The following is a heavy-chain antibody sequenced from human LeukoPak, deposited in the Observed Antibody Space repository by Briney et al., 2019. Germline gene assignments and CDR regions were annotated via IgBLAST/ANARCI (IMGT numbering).Heavy chain of an antibody. CDR3: RGWGYAFDI. CDR1: GFTFSTYA. V-gene: IGHV3-64D*06. J-gene: IGHJ3*02. D-gene: IGHD1-26*01. CDR2: ISTYGAST. Sequence: GGSLRLSCSASGFTFSTYAMHWVRQAPGKGLECVSTISTYGASTYYADSVKGRFTISRDNSKNTLYLQMSSLRAEDTAVYYCRGWGYAFDIWGQGTMVTVSS.